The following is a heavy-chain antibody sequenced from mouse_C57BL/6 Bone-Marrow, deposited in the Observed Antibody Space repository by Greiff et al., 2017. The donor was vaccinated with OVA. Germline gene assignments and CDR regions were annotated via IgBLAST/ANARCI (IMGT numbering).Heavy chain of an antibody. CDR3: TTTMVTTYAMDY. D-gene: IGHD2-2*01. Sequence: EVHLVESGTVLARPGASVKMSCKTSGYTFTSYWMHWVKQRPGQGLEWIGAIYPGNSDTSYNQKFKGKAKLTAVTSASTAYMELSSLTNEDSAVYYCTTTMVTTYAMDYWGQGTSVTVSS. CDR1: GYTFTSYW. V-gene: IGHV1-5*01. J-gene: IGHJ4*01. CDR2: IYPGNSDT.